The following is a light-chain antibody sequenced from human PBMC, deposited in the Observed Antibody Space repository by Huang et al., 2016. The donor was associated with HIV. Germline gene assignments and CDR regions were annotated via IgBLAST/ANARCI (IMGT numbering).Light chain of an antibody. J-gene: IGKJ2*01. V-gene: IGKV3-15*01. CDR1: RSVGNN. CDR2: GAS. CDR3: QQYNDWPPWYT. Sequence: IVMTQSPATLSVSPGERVTLSCRASRSVGNNLAWYQQKVGQPPRLLIYGASTRATGIAARFSGSGSGTDFTLTISSLQSEDFADYYCQQYNDWPPWYTFGQGTKLEIK.